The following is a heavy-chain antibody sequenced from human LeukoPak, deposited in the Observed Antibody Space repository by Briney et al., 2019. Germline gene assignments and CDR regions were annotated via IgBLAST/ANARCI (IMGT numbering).Heavy chain of an antibody. Sequence: PGRSLRLSCAASGFTFRRHAMHWVRQAPGKGLEWVAVISYDGSTKYYADSVKGRFTISSDNSENTLHLQMNSLGADDTAVYYCAKDRWFGELSHYYYGMDVWGQGTTVTASS. CDR3: AKDRWFGELSHYYYGMDV. D-gene: IGHD3-10*01. CDR2: ISYDGSTK. J-gene: IGHJ6*02. CDR1: GFTFRRHA. V-gene: IGHV3-30*18.